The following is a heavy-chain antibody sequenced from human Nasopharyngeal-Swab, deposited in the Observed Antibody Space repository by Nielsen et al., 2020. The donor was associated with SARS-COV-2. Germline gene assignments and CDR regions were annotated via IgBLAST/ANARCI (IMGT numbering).Heavy chain of an antibody. CDR3: TTVDY. Sequence: WIRQPPGKGLEWVGRIKSKTDGGTTDYAAPVEGRFTISRDDSKNTLYLQMNSLKTEDTAVYYRTTVDYWGQGTLVTVSS. V-gene: IGHV3-15*01. CDR2: IKSKTDGGTT. J-gene: IGHJ4*02.